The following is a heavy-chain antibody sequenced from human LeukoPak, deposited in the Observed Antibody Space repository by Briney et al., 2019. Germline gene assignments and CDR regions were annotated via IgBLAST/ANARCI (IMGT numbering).Heavy chain of an antibody. V-gene: IGHV1-69*06. J-gene: IGHJ4*02. Sequence: ASVKVSCKASGYTFTGYYMHWVRQAPGQGLEWMGGIIPIFGTANYAQKFQGRVTITADKSTSTAYMELSSLRSEDTAVYYCARSIAARALDYWGQGTLVTVSS. D-gene: IGHD6-6*01. CDR1: GYTFTGYY. CDR2: IIPIFGTA. CDR3: ARSIAARALDY.